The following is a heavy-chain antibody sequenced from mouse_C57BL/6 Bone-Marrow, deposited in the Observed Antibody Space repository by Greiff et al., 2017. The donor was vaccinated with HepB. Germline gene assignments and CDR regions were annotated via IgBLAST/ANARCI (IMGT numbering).Heavy chain of an antibody. V-gene: IGHV1-61*01. D-gene: IGHD1-1*01. CDR2: IYPSDSET. Sequence: VQLQQPGAELVRPGSSVKLSCKASGYTFTSYWMDWVKQRPGQGLEWIGNIYPSDSETHYNQKFKDKATLTVDKSSSTAYMQLSSLTSEDSAVYYCAREGGSSYWYLDVWGTGTTVTVSS. CDR3: AREGGSSYWYLDV. CDR1: GYTFTSYW. J-gene: IGHJ1*03.